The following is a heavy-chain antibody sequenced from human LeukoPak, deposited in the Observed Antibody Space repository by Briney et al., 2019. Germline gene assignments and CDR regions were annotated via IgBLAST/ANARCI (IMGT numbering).Heavy chain of an antibody. CDR3: ARDPTILTGYYSLYYFDS. Sequence: ASVKVSCKASGYTFTSYAMNWVRQAPGQGLEWMGWINPKSGGTQYAQNFQGRVTMTRDTSISTAYMELSRLRSDDTAVYYCARDPTILTGYYSLYYFDSWGQGTLVTVSS. D-gene: IGHD3-9*01. V-gene: IGHV1-2*02. J-gene: IGHJ4*02. CDR1: GYTFTSYA. CDR2: INPKSGGT.